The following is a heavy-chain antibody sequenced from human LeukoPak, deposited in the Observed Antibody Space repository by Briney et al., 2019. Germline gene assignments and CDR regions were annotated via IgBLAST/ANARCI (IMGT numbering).Heavy chain of an antibody. D-gene: IGHD7-27*01. CDR1: GFTFRTYG. CDR2: ITGSSTWT. Sequence: PGGSLRLSCEASGFTFRTYGMTWVGQAPGKGLEWVSGITGSSTWTYYADSVKGRFTISRDNSKNTLHLQMGSLRAEDTAIYYCARELVSLGTGYFDLWGRGTLVTVSS. V-gene: IGHV3-23*01. J-gene: IGHJ2*01. CDR3: ARELVSLGTGYFDL.